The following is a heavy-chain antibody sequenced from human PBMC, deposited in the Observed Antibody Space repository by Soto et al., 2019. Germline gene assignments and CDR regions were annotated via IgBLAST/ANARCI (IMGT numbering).Heavy chain of an antibody. V-gene: IGHV3-30*18. J-gene: IGHJ6*02. Sequence: QVQLVESGGGVVQPGRSLRLSCVASGYTFSSYAVHWVRQAPGKGLEWVAVISFVENSKSYADFAKGRFTVSRDDSKNPLYLQMNSLKIEDTAVYYCAKDTSGPNGDIYYGLDGWGQGTTVTVSS. CDR3: AKDTSGPNGDIYYGLDG. D-gene: IGHD4-17*01. CDR1: GYTFSSYA. CDR2: ISFVENSK.